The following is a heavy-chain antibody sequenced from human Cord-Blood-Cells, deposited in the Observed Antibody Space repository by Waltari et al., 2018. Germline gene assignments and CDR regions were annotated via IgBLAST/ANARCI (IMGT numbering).Heavy chain of an antibody. V-gene: IGHV1-69*01. J-gene: IGHJ3*02. CDR1: GGTFHSYD. D-gene: IGHD1-26*01. Sequence: QVQLVQSGAAVKKPGSSVKVSCKASGGTFHSYDISGVRRATGQGLEWMGGIIPIFGTANYAQKFQGRVTITADESTSTAYMELSSLRSEDTAVYYCARAALNSGSYNDAFDIWGQGTMVTVSS. CDR3: ARAALNSGSYNDAFDI. CDR2: IIPIFGTA.